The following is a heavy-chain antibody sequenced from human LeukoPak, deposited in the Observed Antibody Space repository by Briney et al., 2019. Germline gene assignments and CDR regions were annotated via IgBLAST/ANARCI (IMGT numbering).Heavy chain of an antibody. D-gene: IGHD6-19*01. CDR2: IRSKANSYAT. Sequence: GGSLRLSCAASGFAFSGSAIHWVRQASGKGLEWVGRIRSKANSYATAYAASVKGRFTISRDDSKNTAYLRMNSLKTEDTAVYYCTRLPLTDIAVAGSDYWGQGTLVTVSS. CDR3: TRLPLTDIAVAGSDY. J-gene: IGHJ4*02. CDR1: GFAFSGSA. V-gene: IGHV3-73*01.